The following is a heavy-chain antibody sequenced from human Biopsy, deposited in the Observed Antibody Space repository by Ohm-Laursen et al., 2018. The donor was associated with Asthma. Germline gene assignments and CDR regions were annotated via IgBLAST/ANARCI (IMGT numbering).Heavy chain of an antibody. CDR2: LIPVLGTP. Sequence: SSVKVSCKASGGSFGNYAISWVRQAPGQGLEWMGGLIPVLGTPDHAQMFEGRVTITADESTSTAYMELSSLSSEDTAVYYCARGYSGSDRIVYYYSGLEVWGQGTTVTVSS. D-gene: IGHD5-12*01. CDR3: ARGYSGSDRIVYYYSGLEV. CDR1: GGSFGNYA. J-gene: IGHJ6*02. V-gene: IGHV1-69*01.